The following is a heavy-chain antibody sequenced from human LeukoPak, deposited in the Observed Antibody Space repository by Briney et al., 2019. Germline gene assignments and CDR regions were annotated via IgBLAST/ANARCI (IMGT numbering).Heavy chain of an antibody. CDR1: GGSFSGYY. V-gene: IGHV4-34*01. CDR2: INHSGST. Sequence: SETLSLTCAVYGGSFSGYYWSWIRQPPGKGLEWIGEINHSGSTNYNPSLKSRVTISVDTYKNQFSLKLSSVTAADTAVYYCARGRLVHNYWGQGTLVTVSS. CDR3: ARGRLVHNY. D-gene: IGHD3-16*01. J-gene: IGHJ4*02.